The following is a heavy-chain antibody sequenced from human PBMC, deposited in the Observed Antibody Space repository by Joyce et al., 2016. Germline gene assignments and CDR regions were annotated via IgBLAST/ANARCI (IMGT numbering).Heavy chain of an antibody. Sequence: QVQLQESGPGLVKPSETLSLTCGVSGLSFDLHSFWGWIRQTPGKGLEWIGNVYLHGLTHDSPSRKSRGTISMDTSKNQFSLNLNSLTAADTAVYFCARRPYNVHTPLGSDWYFDLWGRGTLVTVSS. CDR2: VYLHGLT. V-gene: IGHV4-38-2*01. J-gene: IGHJ2*01. CDR1: GLSFDLHSF. D-gene: IGHD5-18*01. CDR3: ARRPYNVHTPLGSDWYFDL.